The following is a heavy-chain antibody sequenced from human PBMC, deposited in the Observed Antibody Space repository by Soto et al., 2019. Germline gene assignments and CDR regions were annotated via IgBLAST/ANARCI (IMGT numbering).Heavy chain of an antibody. CDR2: ISYDGSNK. V-gene: IGHV3-30*18. Sequence: PGGSLRLSCAASGFTFSSYGMHWVRQAPGKGLEWVAVISYDGSNKYYADSVKGRFTISRDNSKNTLYLQMNSLRAEDTAVYYCAKDRPPLRFLEWLPLGYYYGIDVWGEGTTGTVSS. D-gene: IGHD3-3*01. CDR1: GFTFSSYG. J-gene: IGHJ6*04. CDR3: AKDRPPLRFLEWLPLGYYYGIDV.